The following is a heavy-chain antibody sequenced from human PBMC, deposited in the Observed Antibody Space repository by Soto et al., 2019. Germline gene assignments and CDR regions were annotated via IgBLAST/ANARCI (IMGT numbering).Heavy chain of an antibody. Sequence: EVQLVESGGGLVQPGGSLRLSCAASGFAFSSYWMQWVRQAPGKGPVWVSRISSNGRNTTYADPVKGRFTVSRDNAKNTLHLQMPSRRDDDTAVHYCVKASTVTGVGGYRWGQGTLVTVSS. CDR3: VKASTVTGVGGYR. V-gene: IGHV3-74*03. CDR1: GFAFSSYW. J-gene: IGHJ4*02. CDR2: ISSNGRNT. D-gene: IGHD6-19*01.